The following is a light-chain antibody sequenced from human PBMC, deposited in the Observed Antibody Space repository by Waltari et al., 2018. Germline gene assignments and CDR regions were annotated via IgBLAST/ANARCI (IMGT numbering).Light chain of an antibody. Sequence: QSVLTQPPSVSGTPGQRVTISCSGRTPNHGPGPSVHWYQHLPGTAPKLLIFGNNNRPSGVPDRFSGSKSGTSASLAITGLQADDEADYFCQSFDNMLSGGVVFGGGTKLAVL. CDR2: GNN. CDR3: QSFDNMLSGGVV. CDR1: TPNHGPGPS. J-gene: IGLJ2*01. V-gene: IGLV1-40*01.